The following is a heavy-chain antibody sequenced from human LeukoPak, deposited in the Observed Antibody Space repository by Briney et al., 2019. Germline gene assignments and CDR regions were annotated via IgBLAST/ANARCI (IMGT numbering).Heavy chain of an antibody. CDR3: ACVSWYDTSPYFDY. D-gene: IGHD6-13*01. V-gene: IGHV4-34*03. CDR1: GGSFSGYY. J-gene: IGHJ4*02. CDR2: INHSGST. Sequence: PSETLSLTCAVYGGSFSGYYWSWIRQPPGKGLEWIGEINHSGSTNYNPSLKSRVTISVDTSKNQFSLKLSSVTAADTAVYYCACVSWYDTSPYFDYWGQGTLVTVSS.